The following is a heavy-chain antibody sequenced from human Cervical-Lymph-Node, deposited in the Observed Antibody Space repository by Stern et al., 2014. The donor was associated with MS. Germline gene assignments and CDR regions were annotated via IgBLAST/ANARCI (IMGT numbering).Heavy chain of an antibody. CDR1: GDTFSSLD. D-gene: IGHD6-13*01. V-gene: IGHV1-69*01. CDR2: TTPLFGTT. Sequence: DQLVESGAEVKKPGSSVKVSCKASGDTFSSLDIGWVRQAPGQGPEWLGGTTPLFGTTHYAQNFQGRVTFSADDSTSTTYMELSSLRSEDTAVYYCARHQAGIAADWGQGTLVTVSS. J-gene: IGHJ4*02. CDR3: ARHQAGIAAD.